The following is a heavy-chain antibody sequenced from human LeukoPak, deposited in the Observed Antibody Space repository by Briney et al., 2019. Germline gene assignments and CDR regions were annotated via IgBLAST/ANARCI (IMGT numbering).Heavy chain of an antibody. Sequence: GASVKVSCKASGYTFTDYYMHWVRQAPGQGLEWVGRINPNSGVTNYAQKFQGRVTMARDTSNSTAYVELSRLRSDDTAVFYCARGSGSGFLGDPWGQGTLVTVSP. CDR1: GYTFTDYY. CDR2: INPNSGVT. D-gene: IGHD3-22*01. J-gene: IGHJ5*02. V-gene: IGHV1-2*06. CDR3: ARGSGSGFLGDP.